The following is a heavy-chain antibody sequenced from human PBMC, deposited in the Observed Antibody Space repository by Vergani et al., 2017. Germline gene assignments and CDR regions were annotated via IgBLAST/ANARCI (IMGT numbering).Heavy chain of an antibody. D-gene: IGHD3-10*01. CDR3: ARASATYGADY. J-gene: IGHJ4*02. Sequence: EVQLVESGGGLVQPGGSLRLSCVASGFDFSDYYMSWIRQAPGKGLEWVANIKKQDGNDRYYVGSVKGRFTISRDNARKSLYLQMSSLRAEDTAVYYCARASATYGADYWGQGTLVTFSS. CDR2: IKKQDGNDR. CDR1: GFDFSDYY. V-gene: IGHV3-7*01.